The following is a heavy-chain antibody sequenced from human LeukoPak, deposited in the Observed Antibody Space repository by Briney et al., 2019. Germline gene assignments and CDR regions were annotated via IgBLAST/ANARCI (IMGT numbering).Heavy chain of an antibody. CDR3: ARDDSDYGDCAFDI. D-gene: IGHD4-17*01. J-gene: IGHJ3*02. Sequence: PGGSLRLSCAASGFTFSSYWMSWVRQAPGKGLEWVADIKQDGSEKYYVDSVKGRLTISRDNAKNSLYLQMNSLRAEDTAVYYCARDDSDYGDCAFDIWGQGTMVTVSS. CDR2: IKQDGSEK. V-gene: IGHV3-7*01. CDR1: GFTFSSYW.